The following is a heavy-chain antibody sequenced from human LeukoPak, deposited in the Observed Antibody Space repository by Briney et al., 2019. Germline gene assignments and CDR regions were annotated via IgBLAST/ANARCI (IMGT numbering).Heavy chain of an antibody. V-gene: IGHV1-46*01. Sequence: ASVTVSCKASGYTFTSYYMHWVRQAPGQGLEWMGIINPSGGSTSYAQKFQGRVTMTRDTSISTAYMELSRLRSDDTAVYYCARRALAGTTAYNWFDPWGQGTLVTVSS. CDR2: INPSGGST. CDR3: ARRALAGTTAYNWFDP. J-gene: IGHJ5*02. CDR1: GYTFTSYY. D-gene: IGHD4-11*01.